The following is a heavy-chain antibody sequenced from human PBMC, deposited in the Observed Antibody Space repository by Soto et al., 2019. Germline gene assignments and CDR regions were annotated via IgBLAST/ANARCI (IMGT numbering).Heavy chain of an antibody. CDR2: IYYSGTT. CDR1: GDSITSNSYF. Sequence: SETLSLTCTVSGDSITSNSYFWAWIRQPPGKGLEWIGSIYYSGTTYYNPSLKSRVTISVDRSKNQFSLKLSSVTAADTAVYYCTTHCPVNSFLFWGKGAPVPGSS. J-gene: IGHJ1*01. D-gene: IGHD1-20*01. V-gene: IGHV4-39*01. CDR3: TTHCPVNSFLF.